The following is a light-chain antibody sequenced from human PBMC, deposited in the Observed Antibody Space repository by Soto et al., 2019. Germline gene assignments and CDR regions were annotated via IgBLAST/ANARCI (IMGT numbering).Light chain of an antibody. CDR1: QSVSSSY. J-gene: IGKJ1*01. CDR3: QQYGSSLWT. Sequence: EIVLTQSPGTLSLSPEERATLSCRDSQSVSSSYLAWYQQKPGQAPRLLIYGASSRATGIPDRFSGSGSGTDFTLTISRLEPEDFAVYYCQQYGSSLWTFGQGTKVEIK. V-gene: IGKV3-20*01. CDR2: GAS.